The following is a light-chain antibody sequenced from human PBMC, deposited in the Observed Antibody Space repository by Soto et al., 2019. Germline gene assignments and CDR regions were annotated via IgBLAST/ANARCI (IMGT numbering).Light chain of an antibody. CDR2: EVV. CDR1: KNDVGFYDF. J-gene: IGLJ1*01. V-gene: IGLV2-8*01. CDR3: KSYAGSNTYV. Sequence: QSALTQPPSASGSPGQSVTISCTGTKNDVGFYDFVSWYQHHPGKAPRLIIYEVVRRPSGVPDRFSGSKSGNTAPLTVSGLQAADEADYFCKSYAGSNTYVFGSGTKVTVL.